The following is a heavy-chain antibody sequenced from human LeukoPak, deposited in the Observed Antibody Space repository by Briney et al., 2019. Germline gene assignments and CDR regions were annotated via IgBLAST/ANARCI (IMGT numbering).Heavy chain of an antibody. CDR1: GYTFTGYY. Sequence: ASVKVSCKASGYTFTGYYMHWVRQAPGQGLEWMGRINPDSGGTYFAQKFQGRVTMTRDTSISTAYMELSRLRSDDTAVYYCARESYYYDSSGYSTYYYYGMDVWGQGTTVTVSS. CDR2: INPDSGGT. J-gene: IGHJ6*02. CDR3: ARESYYYDSSGYSTYYYYGMDV. D-gene: IGHD3-22*01. V-gene: IGHV1-2*02.